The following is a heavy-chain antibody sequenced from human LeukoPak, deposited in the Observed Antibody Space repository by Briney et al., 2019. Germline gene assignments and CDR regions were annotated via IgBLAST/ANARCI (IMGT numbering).Heavy chain of an antibody. V-gene: IGHV1-46*01. Sequence: ASVKVSCKASGGTFSSYAISWVRQAPGQGLEWMGIINPSGGSTSYAQKFQGRVTMTRDTSTSTVYMELSSLRSEDTAVYYCARGAGDILTGYYSYWGQGTLVTVSS. CDR3: ARGAGDILTGYYSY. D-gene: IGHD3-9*01. J-gene: IGHJ4*02. CDR1: GGTFSSYA. CDR2: INPSGGST.